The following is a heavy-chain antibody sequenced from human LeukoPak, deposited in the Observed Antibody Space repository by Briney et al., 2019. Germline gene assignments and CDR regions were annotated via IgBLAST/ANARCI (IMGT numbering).Heavy chain of an antibody. CDR1: GFTFSDYY. Sequence: KSGGSLRLSCAASGFTFSDYYMSWIRQAPGKGLEWVSSISSSSSYIYYADSVKGRFTISRDNAKNSLYLQMNSLRAEDTAVYYCARNVADPELDPWGQGTLVTVSS. CDR2: ISSSSSYI. D-gene: IGHD6-13*01. V-gene: IGHV3-11*06. CDR3: ARNVADPELDP. J-gene: IGHJ5*02.